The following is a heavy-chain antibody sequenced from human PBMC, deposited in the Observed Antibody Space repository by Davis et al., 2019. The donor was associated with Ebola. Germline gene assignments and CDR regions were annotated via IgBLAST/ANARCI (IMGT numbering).Heavy chain of an antibody. J-gene: IGHJ4*02. V-gene: IGHV5-51*01. Sequence: GESLKISCKGSGYSFTSYWIGWVRQMPGKGLEWMGLIYPGDSDTKYSPSFQGQVTISADKSISTAYLQWSSLKASDTAMYYCARSSRPSGSYFPFDYWGQGTLVTVSS. CDR3: ARSSRPSGSYFPFDY. CDR2: IYPGDSDT. CDR1: GYSFTSYW. D-gene: IGHD1-26*01.